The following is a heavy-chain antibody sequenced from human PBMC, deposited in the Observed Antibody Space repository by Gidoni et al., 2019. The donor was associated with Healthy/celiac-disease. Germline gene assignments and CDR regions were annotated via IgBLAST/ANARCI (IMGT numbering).Heavy chain of an antibody. CDR1: GFTVSSNY. J-gene: IGHJ4*02. V-gene: IGHV3-53*01. CDR3: VPSGRGDY. CDR2: IYSGGST. D-gene: IGHD1-26*01. Sequence: EVQLVESGGGFIQPGGSLRLSFAASGFTVSSNYMSWFRQAPGKGLEWVSVIYSGGSTYYADSVKGRFTISRDNSKNTLYLQMNSLRAEDTAVYYCVPSGRGDYWGQGTLVTVSS.